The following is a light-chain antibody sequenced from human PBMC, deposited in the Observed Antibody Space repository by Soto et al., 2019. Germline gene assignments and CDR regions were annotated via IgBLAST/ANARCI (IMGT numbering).Light chain of an antibody. Sequence: DIQMTQSPSTLSASVGDRVTITCRASQSISSWLAWYQQKPGKAPKLLIYAASTLQSGVPSRFSGSGSGTEFTLTISSLQPEDFATYSCQQLNSYPLTCGGGTKVDIK. CDR1: QSISSW. J-gene: IGKJ4*01. V-gene: IGKV1-5*01. CDR2: AAS. CDR3: QQLNSYPLT.